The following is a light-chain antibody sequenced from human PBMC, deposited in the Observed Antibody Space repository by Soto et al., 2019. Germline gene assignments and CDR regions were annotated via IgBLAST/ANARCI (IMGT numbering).Light chain of an antibody. J-gene: IGLJ1*01. CDR3: TAFSATRVYL. CDR1: SNDIGRYDY. CDR2: GIH. V-gene: IGLV2-14*01. Sequence: QSVLTQPISVSGSPGQSITISCTGNSNDIGRYDYVCWYQQHPGKAPRLLIHGIHNRSPGISGRFSASKSGLTACLTISGLQAEDEADYYCTAFSATRVYLVGPGTKVTVL.